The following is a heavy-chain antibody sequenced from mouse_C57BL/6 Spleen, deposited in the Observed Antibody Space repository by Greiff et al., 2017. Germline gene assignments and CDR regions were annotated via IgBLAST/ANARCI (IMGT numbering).Heavy chain of an antibody. D-gene: IGHD1-1*01. CDR3: ARPGTTVAYAMDY. V-gene: IGHV5-17*01. Sequence: EVKLMESGGGLVKPGGSLTLSCAASGFTFSDYGMHWVRQAPEKGLEWVAYISSGSITIYYADTVKGRFTISRDNAKNTLFLQMTSLRSEDTAMYYCARPGTTVAYAMDYWGQGTSVTVSS. CDR1: GFTFSDYG. CDR2: ISSGSITI. J-gene: IGHJ4*01.